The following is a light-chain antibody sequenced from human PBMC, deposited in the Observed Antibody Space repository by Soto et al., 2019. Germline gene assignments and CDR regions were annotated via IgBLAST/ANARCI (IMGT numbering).Light chain of an antibody. Sequence: EIVLTQSPSTLSLSPGERATLSCRASQSVSNYLAWYHQKPGPGPRLILYDASNRATGIPARFSGSGSGTDLTLTISSLEPEDFAVYYCQQRSNWPLITFGQGTRLEI. CDR1: QSVSNY. CDR3: QQRSNWPLIT. V-gene: IGKV3-11*01. CDR2: DAS. J-gene: IGKJ5*01.